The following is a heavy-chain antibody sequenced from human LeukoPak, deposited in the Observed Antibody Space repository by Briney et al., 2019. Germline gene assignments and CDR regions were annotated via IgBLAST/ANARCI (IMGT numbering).Heavy chain of an antibody. Sequence: PGGSLRLSCAASGFTFDDYGMSWVRHAPGKGLELVSGINWNGGSTVYADPVKGRFTISRDNAKNSLYLQMNSLRGEDTALYYCARRDIVVVPAAIFGAFDIWGQGTMVTVSS. D-gene: IGHD2-2*02. J-gene: IGHJ3*02. CDR2: INWNGGST. V-gene: IGHV3-20*04. CDR3: ARRDIVVVPAAIFGAFDI. CDR1: GFTFDDYG.